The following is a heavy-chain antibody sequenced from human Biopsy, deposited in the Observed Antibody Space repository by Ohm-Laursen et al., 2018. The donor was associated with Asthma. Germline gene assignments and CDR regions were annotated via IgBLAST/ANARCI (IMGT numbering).Heavy chain of an antibody. J-gene: IGHJ6*02. CDR2: INTNTGNP. V-gene: IGHV7-4-1*02. CDR1: GYIFTSHA. D-gene: IGHD2-15*01. Sequence: ASVKVSCKASGYIFTSHAMNWVRQAPGQGLEWMGRINTNTGNPTYAQGFTGRFVFSLDTSVSTAYLQISCLKADDTAVYYCARGLLGMDVWGQGTTVTVSS. CDR3: ARGLLGMDV.